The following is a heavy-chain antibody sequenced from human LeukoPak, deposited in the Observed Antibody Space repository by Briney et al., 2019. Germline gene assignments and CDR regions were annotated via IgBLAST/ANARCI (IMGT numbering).Heavy chain of an antibody. D-gene: IGHD2-15*01. CDR1: GGSISSYY. CDR2: IYTSGGT. CDR3: ARGDIYYFDY. V-gene: IGHV4-4*07. J-gene: IGHJ4*02. Sequence: SSETLSLTCTVSGGSISSYYWSWIRQPAGKGLEWIGRIYTSGGTNYSPSLKSRVTMSVDTSKNQFSLKLSSVTAADTAVYYCARGDIYYFDYWGQGTLVTVSS.